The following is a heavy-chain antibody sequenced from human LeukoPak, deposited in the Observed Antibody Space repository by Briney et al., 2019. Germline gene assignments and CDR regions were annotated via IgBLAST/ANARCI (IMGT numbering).Heavy chain of an antibody. CDR2: ITGSGGRT. J-gene: IGHJ4*02. CDR1: GFTFSTYA. CDR3: ARDGGEMATWDY. D-gene: IGHD5-24*01. V-gene: IGHV3-23*01. Sequence: GGSLRLSCAASGFTFSTYAMNWVRQAPGKGLEWVSGITGSGGRTFYADSVKGRFTISRDNSKNTLYLQMNSLRAEDTAVYYCARDGGEMATWDYWGQGTLVTVSS.